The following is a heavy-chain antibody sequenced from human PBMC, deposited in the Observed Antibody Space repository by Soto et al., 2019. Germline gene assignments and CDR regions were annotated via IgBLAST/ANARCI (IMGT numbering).Heavy chain of an antibody. CDR3: ATHDQRAAAYDY. J-gene: IGHJ4*02. CDR2: IYYSGST. V-gene: IGHV4-39*01. CDR1: GGSISSSSYY. Sequence: QLQLQESGPGLVKPSETLSLTCTVSGGSISSSSYYWGWIRQPPGKGLEWIGSIYYSGSTYYNPSLKSRVTISVDTSKNQFSLKLSSVTAADTAVYYCATHDQRAAAYDYWGQGTLVTVSS. D-gene: IGHD6-13*01.